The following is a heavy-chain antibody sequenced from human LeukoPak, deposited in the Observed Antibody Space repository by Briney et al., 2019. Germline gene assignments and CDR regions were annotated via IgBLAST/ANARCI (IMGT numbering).Heavy chain of an antibody. D-gene: IGHD5-18*01. CDR2: IKSKTDGGTT. V-gene: IGHV3-15*01. CDR1: GFTFSNAW. J-gene: IGHJ5*02. Sequence: GGSLRLSCAASGFTFSNAWMSWVRQAPGKGLEWVGRIKSKTDGGTTDYAAPAKGRFTISRDDSKNTLYLQMNSLKTEDTAVYCCTTGAVLIQLWPVSWGQGTLVTVSS. CDR3: TTGAVLIQLWPVS.